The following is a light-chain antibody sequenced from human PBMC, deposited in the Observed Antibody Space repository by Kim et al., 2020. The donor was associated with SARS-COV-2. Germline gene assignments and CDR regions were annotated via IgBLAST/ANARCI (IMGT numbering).Light chain of an antibody. J-gene: IGLJ1*01. Sequence: QSALTQPPSASGSPGQSVTISCTGTSNDVGGYNYVSWYQQHPGKAPKLIIYEVTKRPSGVPDRFSGSKSGSTASLTVSGLQADDEADFYCSSYAGNLGSVFGTGTKVTVL. CDR3: SSYAGNLGSV. CDR2: EVT. CDR1: SNDVGGYNY. V-gene: IGLV2-8*01.